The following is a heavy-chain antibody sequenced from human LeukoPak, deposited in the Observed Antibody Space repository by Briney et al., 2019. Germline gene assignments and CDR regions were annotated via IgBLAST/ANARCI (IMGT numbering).Heavy chain of an antibody. CDR3: AKGTGLYGSGSLFDY. V-gene: IGHV3-43D*03. CDR2: ISWDGGST. J-gene: IGHJ4*02. CDR1: GFTFDDYA. D-gene: IGHD3-10*01. Sequence: GGSLRLSCAASGFTFDDYAMHWVRQAPGKGLEWVCLISWDGGSTYYADSVRGGFTISRDNSKNSLYLQMNSLRAEANALYYCAKGTGLYGSGSLFDYWGQGTLVTVSS.